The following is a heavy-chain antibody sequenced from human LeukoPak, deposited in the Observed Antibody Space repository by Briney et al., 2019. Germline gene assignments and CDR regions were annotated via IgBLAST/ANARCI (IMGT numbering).Heavy chain of an antibody. J-gene: IGHJ3*02. D-gene: IGHD6-19*01. CDR3: ARTADSSGLYDAFDI. CDR1: GYTFTSYA. CDR2: INTNTGNP. V-gene: IGHV7-4-1*02. Sequence: ASVKVSCKASGYTFTSYAMNWVRQAPGQGLEWMGWINTNTGNPTYAQGFTGRFVFSLDTSVSTAYLQISSLKAEDTAVYYCARTADSSGLYDAFDIWGQGTMVTVSS.